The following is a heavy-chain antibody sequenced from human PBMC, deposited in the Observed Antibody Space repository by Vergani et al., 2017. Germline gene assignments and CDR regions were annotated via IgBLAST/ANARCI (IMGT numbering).Heavy chain of an antibody. D-gene: IGHD1-26*01. CDR3: ARAGGWELPEYYFDY. Sequence: QVQLQESGPGLVKPSETLSLTCTVSGGSVSSGSYYWSWIRQPPGKGLEWIGYIYYSGSTNYNPSLKSRVTISVDTSKNQFSLKLSSVTAADTAVYYCARAGGWELPEYYFDYWGQGTLVTVSS. CDR1: GGSVSSGSYY. V-gene: IGHV4-61*01. J-gene: IGHJ4*02. CDR2: IYYSGST.